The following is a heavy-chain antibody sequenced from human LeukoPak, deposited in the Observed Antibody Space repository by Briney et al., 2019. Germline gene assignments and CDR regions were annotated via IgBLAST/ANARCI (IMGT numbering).Heavy chain of an antibody. CDR3: ARLRSGYMVRGVIITGRPAFDI. Sequence: SETLSLTCTVSGGSISSSSYYWGWIRQPPGKGLEWIGSIYYSGSTNYNPSLKSRVTISVDTSKNQFSLKLSSVTAADTAVYYCARLRSGYMVRGVIITGRPAFDIWGQGAMVTVSS. CDR1: GGSISSSSYY. D-gene: IGHD3-10*01. CDR2: IYYSGST. J-gene: IGHJ3*02. V-gene: IGHV4-39*07.